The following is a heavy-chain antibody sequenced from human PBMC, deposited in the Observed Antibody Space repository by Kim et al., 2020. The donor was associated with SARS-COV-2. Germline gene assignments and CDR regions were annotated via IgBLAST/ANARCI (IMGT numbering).Heavy chain of an antibody. J-gene: IGHJ3*02. CDR1: GFTFSSYA. Sequence: GGSLRLSCAASGFTFSSYAMSWVRQAPGKGLEWVSATSGSGGSAYYADSVKGRFTISRDNSKNTLYLQINSLRAGDTAVYYCAKDYYDSNAYPDAFDIWGQGTMVTVSS. CDR3: AKDYYDSNAYPDAFDI. V-gene: IGHV3-23*01. CDR2: TSGSGGSA. D-gene: IGHD3-22*01.